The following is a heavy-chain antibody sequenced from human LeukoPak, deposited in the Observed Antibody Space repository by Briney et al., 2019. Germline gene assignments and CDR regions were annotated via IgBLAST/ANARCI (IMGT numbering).Heavy chain of an antibody. D-gene: IGHD2-2*01. CDR1: GFTFSNYG. V-gene: IGHV3-7*01. CDR3: ARVYCSSTSCYGGWFDP. Sequence: GGSLRLSCAASGFTFSNYGMHWVRQAPGKGLEWVANIKQDGSEKYYVDSVKGRFTISRDNAKNSLYLQMNSLRAEDTAVYYCARVYCSSTSCYGGWFDPWGQGTLVTVSS. J-gene: IGHJ5*02. CDR2: IKQDGSEK.